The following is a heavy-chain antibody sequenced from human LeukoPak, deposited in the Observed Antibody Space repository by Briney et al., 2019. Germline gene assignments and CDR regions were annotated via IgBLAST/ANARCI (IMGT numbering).Heavy chain of an antibody. Sequence: PSETLSLTCTLSGGSISSSSYYWGWIRQPPGKGLEWFGSIYYSGSTYYNPSLKSRVTISVDTSKNQFSLKLSAVTAADTAVYYCARRKRWAFDYWGQGTLVTVSS. CDR2: IYYSGST. CDR1: GGSISSSSYY. D-gene: IGHD5-24*01. V-gene: IGHV4-39*01. J-gene: IGHJ4*02. CDR3: ARRKRWAFDY.